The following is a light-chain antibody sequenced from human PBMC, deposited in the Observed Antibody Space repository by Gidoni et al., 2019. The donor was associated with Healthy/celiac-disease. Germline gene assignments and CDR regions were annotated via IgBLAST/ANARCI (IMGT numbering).Light chain of an antibody. CDR1: QSISSW. J-gene: IGKJ1*01. V-gene: IGKV1-5*03. Sequence: DIQMTQSPSTLSASVGDRVTITCRASQSISSWLAWYQQKPGKAPKLLIYKASSLESVVPSRFIGSGSGTEFTLTISSLQPDDFATYYCQQYNSYSRTFGQGTKVEIK. CDR3: QQYNSYSRT. CDR2: KAS.